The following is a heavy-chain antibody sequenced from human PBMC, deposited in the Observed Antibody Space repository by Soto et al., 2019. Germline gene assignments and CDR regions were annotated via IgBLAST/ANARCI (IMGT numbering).Heavy chain of an antibody. Sequence: QLQLQESGSGLVKPSQTLSLTCAVSGGSISSGGYSWSWIRQPPGKGLEWIGYIYHSGSTYYNPSRKSRVTITVDRSKHQFSLKLSSATAADTAVYYCARGMTTVTTLDYWGQGTMVTVSS. V-gene: IGHV4-30-2*01. J-gene: IGHJ4*02. CDR1: GGSISSGGYS. D-gene: IGHD4-4*01. CDR2: IYHSGST. CDR3: ARGMTTVTTLDY.